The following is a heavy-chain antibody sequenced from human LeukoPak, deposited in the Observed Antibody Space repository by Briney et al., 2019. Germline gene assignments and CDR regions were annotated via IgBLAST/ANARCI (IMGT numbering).Heavy chain of an antibody. D-gene: IGHD3-10*01. Sequence: ASVTVSCTASGYTFTSYSLNWVRQAPGQGLEWMGWISAYNGNTNYAQKVQGRVTMTTDTSTSTAYMELKSLRSDDTAVYYCARGEAGYGSGSLYDYWGQGTLVTVSS. CDR1: GYTFTSYS. CDR3: ARGEAGYGSGSLYDY. CDR2: ISAYNGNT. V-gene: IGHV1-18*01. J-gene: IGHJ4*02.